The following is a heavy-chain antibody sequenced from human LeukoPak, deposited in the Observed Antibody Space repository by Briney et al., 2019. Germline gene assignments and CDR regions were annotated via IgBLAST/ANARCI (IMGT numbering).Heavy chain of an antibody. D-gene: IGHD2-21*02. CDR2: ISYNSDTI. CDR1: GFTFDDYA. Sequence: GRSLRLSCAASGFTFDDYAMHWVRQAPGKGLEWVSGISYNSDTIAYADSVKGRFTISRDNAKNSLEQQMNSLRAEDTALYYCAKDYCGGDCYSGWYFDLWGRGTLVTVSS. J-gene: IGHJ2*01. V-gene: IGHV3-9*01. CDR3: AKDYCGGDCYSGWYFDL.